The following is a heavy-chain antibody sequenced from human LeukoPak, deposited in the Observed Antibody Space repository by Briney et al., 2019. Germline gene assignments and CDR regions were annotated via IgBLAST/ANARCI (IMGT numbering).Heavy chain of an antibody. V-gene: IGHV5-51*01. CDR1: GYNFASYW. J-gene: IGHJ4*02. CDR2: IYPSDSDT. Sequence: GGSLRLSCAASGYNFASYWIAWVRQMPGKGLEWMGIIYPSDSDTRYSPSFQGQVTISADKSISTAYLQWSSLKASDTAMYYCARRGYSYGYDYWGQGTLVTVSS. CDR3: ARRGYSYGYDY. D-gene: IGHD5-18*01.